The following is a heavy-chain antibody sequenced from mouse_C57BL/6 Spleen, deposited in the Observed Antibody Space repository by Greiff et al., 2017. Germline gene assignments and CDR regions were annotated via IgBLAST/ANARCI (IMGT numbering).Heavy chain of an antibody. J-gene: IGHJ3*01. Sequence: DVMLVESGGGLVQPKGSLKLSCAASGFSFNTYAMNWVRQAPGKGLEWVARIRSKSNNYATYYADSVKDRFTISRDDSESMLYLQMNNLKTEDTAMYYCVRQEETAQAAWFAYWGQGTLVTVSA. D-gene: IGHD3-2*02. CDR2: IRSKSNNYAT. CDR3: VRQEETAQAAWFAY. V-gene: IGHV10-1*01. CDR1: GFSFNTYA.